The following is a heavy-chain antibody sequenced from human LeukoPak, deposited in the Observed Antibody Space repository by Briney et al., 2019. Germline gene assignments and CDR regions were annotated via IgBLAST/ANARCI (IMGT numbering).Heavy chain of an antibody. J-gene: IGHJ4*02. CDR2: IWYDGSNK. CDR3: ARDGDYYDSTYYFDY. D-gene: IGHD3-22*01. CDR1: GFTFSSYG. Sequence: GRSLRLSCAASGFTFSSYGMHWVRQAPGKGLEWVAVIWYDGSNKYYADSVKGRFTISRDNSKSTLYLQMNSLRAEDTAVYYCARDGDYYDSTYYFDYWGQGTLVTVSS. V-gene: IGHV3-33*01.